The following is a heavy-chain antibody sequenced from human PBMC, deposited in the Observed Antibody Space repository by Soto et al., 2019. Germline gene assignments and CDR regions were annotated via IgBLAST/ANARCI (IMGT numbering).Heavy chain of an antibody. CDR2: IHYSGST. J-gene: IGHJ4*02. D-gene: IGHD5-18*01. Sequence: QVQLQESGPGLVKPSQTLSLTCTVSGGSISSGDYFWSWIRQSPGKGLEWIGYIHYSGSTYYNPSLKSRVTISVDTSKNQFSLKLSSVTAADTAVYYCARTNGYSYPLDYWGQGTLVTVSS. CDR1: GGSISSGDYF. V-gene: IGHV4-30-4*01. CDR3: ARTNGYSYPLDY.